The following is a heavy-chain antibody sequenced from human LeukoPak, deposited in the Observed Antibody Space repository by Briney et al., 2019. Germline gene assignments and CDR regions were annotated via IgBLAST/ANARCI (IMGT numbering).Heavy chain of an antibody. V-gene: IGHV3-74*01. J-gene: IGHJ4*02. CDR3: ARDYYGDYNFDY. D-gene: IGHD4-17*01. CDR2: INGDGSSA. CDR1: GFTFSSYW. Sequence: GGSLRLSCAASGFTFSSYWMHWVRQAPGKRLVWVSRINGDGSSATYADSVKGRFTISRDSAKNTVYLQMNSLRAEDTAVYYCARDYYGDYNFDYWGQGTLVTVSS.